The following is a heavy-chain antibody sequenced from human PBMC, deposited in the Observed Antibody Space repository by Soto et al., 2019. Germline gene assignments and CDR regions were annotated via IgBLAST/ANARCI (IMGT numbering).Heavy chain of an antibody. CDR2: ISASGTST. V-gene: IGHV3-23*01. D-gene: IGHD2-2*01. Sequence: EVQLLESGGGLVQPGGSLRLSCAASGFTFSTYAMTWVRQAPGKGLEWVSSISASGTSTYYAASVKGPFTISRDNARNPLFLEMNSVRAEETAVHYCARSLGFCNSNSCYLWFDYCGQGALVTVCS. J-gene: IGHJ4*02. CDR3: ARSLGFCNSNSCYLWFDY. CDR1: GFTFSTYA.